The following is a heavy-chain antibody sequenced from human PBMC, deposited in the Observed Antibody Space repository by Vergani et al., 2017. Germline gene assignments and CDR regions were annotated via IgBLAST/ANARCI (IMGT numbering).Heavy chain of an antibody. Sequence: EVQLVPSGAEVKKPGESLKISCKGSGYSFTSYWIGWVRQMPGKGLEWMGIIYPGDSDTRYSPSFQGQVTISADKSISTAYLQWSSLKASDTAMYYCARHPTDRTYDFWSGYFYWGQGTLVTVSS. D-gene: IGHD3-3*01. J-gene: IGHJ4*02. CDR3: ARHPTDRTYDFWSGYFY. V-gene: IGHV5-51*01. CDR1: GYSFTSYW. CDR2: IYPGDSDT.